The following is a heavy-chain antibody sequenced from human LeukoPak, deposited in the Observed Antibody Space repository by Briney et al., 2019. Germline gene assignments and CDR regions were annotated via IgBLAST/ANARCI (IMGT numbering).Heavy chain of an antibody. Sequence: SETLSLTCAVSGGSISSYYWSWIRQPPGKGLEGIGYIYYSGSTNYNPSLKSRVTISVDTSKNQFSLKLSSVTAADTAVYYCARAYVDIVATIIFDYWGQGTLVTVSS. D-gene: IGHD5-12*01. J-gene: IGHJ4*02. V-gene: IGHV4-59*01. CDR2: IYYSGST. CDR1: GGSISSYY. CDR3: ARAYVDIVATIIFDY.